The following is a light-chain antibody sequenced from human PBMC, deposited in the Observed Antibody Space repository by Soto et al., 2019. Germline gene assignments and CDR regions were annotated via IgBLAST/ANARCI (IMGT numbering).Light chain of an antibody. CDR2: EVT. V-gene: IGLV2-14*01. J-gene: IGLJ2*01. CDR3: SSYSSSSAWV. Sequence: QSALTQPASVSGSPGQSITISCTGTSSDVGAYNYVSWYQQHPGKAPKLMIYEVTNRPSGVSQRFSASKSGNTASLTISGLQAEDEADYYCSSYSSSSAWVFGGGTKLTVL. CDR1: SSDVGAYNY.